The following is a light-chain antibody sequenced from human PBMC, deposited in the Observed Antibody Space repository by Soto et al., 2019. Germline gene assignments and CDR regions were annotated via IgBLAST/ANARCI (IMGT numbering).Light chain of an antibody. Sequence: DIQMTQSPSSLSASVGDRVTITCHASQDISNYLNWYQQKPGKAPKLLIYDASNLETGVPSRFSGSGSGTDFTLTISSLQPEDVAAYYCQKYNSAPLTFGGGTKVDIK. CDR1: QDISNY. CDR2: DAS. J-gene: IGKJ4*01. CDR3: QKYNSAPLT. V-gene: IGKV1-33*01.